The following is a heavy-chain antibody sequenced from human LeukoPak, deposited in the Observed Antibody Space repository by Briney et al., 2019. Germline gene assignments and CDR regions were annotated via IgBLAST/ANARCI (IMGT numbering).Heavy chain of an antibody. CDR2: IYYSGST. Sequence: SETLSLTCTVSGGSISSYYWSWIRQPPGKGLEWIGYIYYSGSTNYNPSLKSRVTISVDTSKNQFSLKLSSVTAADTAVYYCARRTGRRGAFDIWGQGTMVTVSS. D-gene: IGHD2-8*02. J-gene: IGHJ3*02. CDR3: ARRTGRRGAFDI. V-gene: IGHV4-59*08. CDR1: GGSISSYY.